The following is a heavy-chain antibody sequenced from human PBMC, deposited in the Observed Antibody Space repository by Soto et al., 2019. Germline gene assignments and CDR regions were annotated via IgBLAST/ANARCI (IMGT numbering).Heavy chain of an antibody. CDR1: GFTSSSYA. Sequence: VGSLRLSCAASGFTSSSYAMHWVRQAPGKGLEWVAVISYDGSNKYYADSVKGRFTISRDNSKNTLYLQMNSLRAEDTAVYYCARSRDCSSTSCYEFYYYYGMDVWGQGTTVTVSS. CDR3: ARSRDCSSTSCYEFYYYYGMDV. V-gene: IGHV3-30-3*01. J-gene: IGHJ6*02. D-gene: IGHD2-2*01. CDR2: ISYDGSNK.